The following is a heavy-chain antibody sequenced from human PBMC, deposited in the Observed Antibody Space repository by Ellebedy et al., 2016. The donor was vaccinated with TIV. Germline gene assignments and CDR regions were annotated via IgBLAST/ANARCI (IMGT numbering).Heavy chain of an antibody. CDR3: AKGRGGGSDSSAPRYYFDY. V-gene: IGHV3-23*01. J-gene: IGHJ4*02. D-gene: IGHD3-22*01. CDR2: INNGGRTT. CDR1: GFTFSGYA. Sequence: GESLKISCVASGFTFSGYAMSWVRQAPGKGLEWVSGINNGGRTTSYADYVKGRFIISRDNPKKTLYLQMNSLRAEDTAVYYCAKGRGGGSDSSAPRYYFDYWGLGTLVTVSS.